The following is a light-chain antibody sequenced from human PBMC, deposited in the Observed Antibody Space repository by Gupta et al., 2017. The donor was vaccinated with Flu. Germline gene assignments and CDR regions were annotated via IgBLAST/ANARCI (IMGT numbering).Light chain of an antibody. CDR2: GAS. Sequence: LGERVSNNGKTTHSCRYSKNINNNLAWYQQKPGQAPRLLMYGASAREAGVPARFSGSGSGTEFTLTISSLQAEDVAVYYCQQYYDTTRTFGHGTKVEI. V-gene: IGKV4-1*01. CDR3: QQYYDTTRT. CDR1: HSCRYSKNINNN. J-gene: IGKJ3*01.